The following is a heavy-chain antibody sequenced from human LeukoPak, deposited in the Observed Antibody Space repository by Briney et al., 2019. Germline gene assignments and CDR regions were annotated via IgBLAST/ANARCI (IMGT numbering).Heavy chain of an antibody. J-gene: IGHJ1*01. CDR1: GLTFRDSY. Sequence: GGSLRLSCAASGLTFRDSYMTWIRQAPGKGLEWVSHISSISNNIYYADSVKGRFTISRDNAKNSLYLQMNSLRGDDTAVYYCAKDDAWGRYKDWGQGTLVTVSS. CDR2: ISSISNNI. CDR3: AKDDAWGRYKD. D-gene: IGHD3-16*01. V-gene: IGHV3-11*01.